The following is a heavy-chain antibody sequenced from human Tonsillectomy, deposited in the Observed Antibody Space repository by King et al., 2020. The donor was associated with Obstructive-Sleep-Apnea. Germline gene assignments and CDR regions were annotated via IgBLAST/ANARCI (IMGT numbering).Heavy chain of an antibody. J-gene: IGHJ4*02. CDR2: IYNSGST. V-gene: IGHV4-39*07. Sequence: LQLQESGPGLVKPSETLSLTCTVSGGSISSSSSYWGWIRQPPGKGLEWIGSIYNSGSTYYNPSLKSRVTISLDTSKNQFSLKLSSVTAADTAVYYCARGAGTYCGGDCYSPSFDCWGQGTLVTVSS. D-gene: IGHD2-21*02. CDR1: GGSISSSSSY. CDR3: ARGAGTYCGGDCYSPSFDC.